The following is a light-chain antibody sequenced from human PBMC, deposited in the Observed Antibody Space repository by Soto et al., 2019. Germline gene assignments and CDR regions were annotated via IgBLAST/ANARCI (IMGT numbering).Light chain of an antibody. Sequence: QLVLTQPASVSGSPGQSITISCTGSSSDVGGYDYVSWYQQHPGKAPKLMIYDVSKRPSGVSNRFSGSKSGNTASLTISGLQAEDKADYYCNSYTSSRSQVFGGGTKLTVL. J-gene: IGLJ2*01. V-gene: IGLV2-14*01. CDR2: DVS. CDR3: NSYTSSRSQV. CDR1: SSDVGGYDY.